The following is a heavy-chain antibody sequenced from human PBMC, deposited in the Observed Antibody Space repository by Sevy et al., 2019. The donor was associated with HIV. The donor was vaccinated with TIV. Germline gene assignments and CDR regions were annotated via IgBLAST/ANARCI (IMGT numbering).Heavy chain of an antibody. J-gene: IGHJ5*02. CDR3: ATTVTCGGDCYFFDP. V-gene: IGHV1-69*13. Sequence: ASVKVSCKASGDIFRNFDITWVRHAPGEGLEWMGGIITISGTANNAQKYNGRVTITADEATSTVYMELRSLRSEDTAVYYCATTVTCGGDCYFFDPWGQGTLVTVSS. CDR1: GDIFRNFD. D-gene: IGHD2-21*02. CDR2: IITISGTA.